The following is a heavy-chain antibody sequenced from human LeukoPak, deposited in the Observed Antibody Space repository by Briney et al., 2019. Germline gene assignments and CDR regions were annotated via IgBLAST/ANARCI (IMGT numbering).Heavy chain of an antibody. Sequence: GASVKVSCKASGGTFSSYTISWVRQAPGQGLEWMGRIIPILGIANYAQKFQGRVTITADKSTSTAYMELSSLRSDDTAVYYCARDDVAVAGTDLDYWGQGTLVTVSS. D-gene: IGHD6-19*01. J-gene: IGHJ4*02. CDR1: GGTFSSYT. V-gene: IGHV1-69*04. CDR3: ARDDVAVAGTDLDY. CDR2: IIPILGIA.